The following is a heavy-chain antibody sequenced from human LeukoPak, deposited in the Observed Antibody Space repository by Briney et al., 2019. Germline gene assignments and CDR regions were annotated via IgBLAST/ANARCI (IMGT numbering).Heavy chain of an antibody. CDR3: AAGGYDYVLDY. D-gene: IGHD5-12*01. CDR2: TSSSGSTI. V-gene: IGHV3-11*01. Sequence: GGSLRLSCAASGFTFSDYYMSWIRQAPGKGLEWVSYTSSSGSTIYYADSVKGRFTISRDNAKNSLYLQMNSLRSEDTAVYYCAAGGYDYVLDYWGQGTLVTVSS. J-gene: IGHJ4*02. CDR1: GFTFSDYY.